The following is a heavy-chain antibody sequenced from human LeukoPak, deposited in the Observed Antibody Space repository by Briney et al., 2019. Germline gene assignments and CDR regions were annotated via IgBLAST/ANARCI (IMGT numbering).Heavy chain of an antibody. J-gene: IGHJ4*02. CDR3: ARQQLSQLYYFDN. CDR1: GGSISSYY. V-gene: IGHV4-59*01. CDR2: IYHTGST. Sequence: SETLSLTCTVTGGSISSYYWSWIRQPPGKGLEWIGYIYHTGSTNYNPSLKSRVTISVDTSKNQFSLKLSSVTAADTAVYYCARQQLSQLYYFDNWGQGTLVTVSS. D-gene: IGHD6-13*01.